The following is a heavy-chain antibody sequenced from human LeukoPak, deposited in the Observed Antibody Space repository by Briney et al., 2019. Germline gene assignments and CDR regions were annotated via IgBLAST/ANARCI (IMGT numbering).Heavy chain of an antibody. CDR2: IKQDASET. V-gene: IGHV3-7*01. Sequence: GGSLRLSCVASGFTFSSYWMSWVRQALGKGLEWVANIKQDASETRYVDSVKGRFTISRDNAKNSLYLHMNSLRAEDTAVYYCARDKTEGPTTFNYWGQGILVTVSS. D-gene: IGHD1-26*01. J-gene: IGHJ4*02. CDR3: ARDKTEGPTTFNY. CDR1: GFTFSSYW.